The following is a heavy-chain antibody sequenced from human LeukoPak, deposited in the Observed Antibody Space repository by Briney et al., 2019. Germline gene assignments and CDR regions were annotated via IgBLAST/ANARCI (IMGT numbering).Heavy chain of an antibody. CDR2: ISWNSGSI. Sequence: GGSLRLSCAASGFTFDDYAMHWVRQAPGKGLEWVSGISWNSGSIGYADSVKGRFTISRDNAKNSLYLQMNSLRAEDTALYYCAKDTTPYYYGSGSYEGYFDYWGQGTLVTVSS. D-gene: IGHD3-10*01. V-gene: IGHV3-9*01. J-gene: IGHJ4*02. CDR3: AKDTTPYYYGSGSYEGYFDY. CDR1: GFTFDDYA.